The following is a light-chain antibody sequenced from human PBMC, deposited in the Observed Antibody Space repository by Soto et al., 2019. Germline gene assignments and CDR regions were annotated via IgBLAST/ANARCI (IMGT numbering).Light chain of an antibody. CDR1: SSDIGTYKY. J-gene: IGLJ2*01. V-gene: IGLV2-8*01. CDR2: EVS. Sequence: QSALTQPPSASGSPGQSVTISCTGTSSDIGTYKYVSWYQHHPGKAPKLMIYEVSKRPSGVPDRLSGSKSGNTASLTVSGLLTEDEADYYCSSYAGRNNVVFGGGTKVTVL. CDR3: SSYAGRNNVV.